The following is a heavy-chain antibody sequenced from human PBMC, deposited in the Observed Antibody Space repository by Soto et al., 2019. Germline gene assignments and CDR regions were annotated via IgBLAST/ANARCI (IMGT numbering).Heavy chain of an antibody. CDR1: GYSFSSYW. Sequence: PGESLKISCKASGYSFSSYWIGWVRQMPGKGLECMGRIDPTDSDTDYGPSLEGHVTMSVDGSINTAYLEWSSLKASDSAMYYCARRVGDYLLNWGQGTLVTVSS. CDR2: IDPTDSDT. CDR3: ARRVGDYLLN. D-gene: IGHD4-17*01. J-gene: IGHJ4*02. V-gene: IGHV5-10-1*01.